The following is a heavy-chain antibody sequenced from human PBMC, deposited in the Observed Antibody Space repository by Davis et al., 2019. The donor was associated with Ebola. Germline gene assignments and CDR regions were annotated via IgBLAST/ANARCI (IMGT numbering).Heavy chain of an antibody. CDR2: MFHNGAA. CDR3: ARVVQYYYDSSGYSTPYYFDY. V-gene: IGHV4-59*01. Sequence: MPGGSLRLSCTVSGASINTYYWSWIRQTPGKRLEWIGYMFHNGAADYNPSFKSRVTISVDTSKNQFSLKLSSVTAADTAVYYCARVVQYYYDSSGYSTPYYFDYWGQGTLVTVSS. J-gene: IGHJ4*02. CDR1: GASINTYY. D-gene: IGHD3-22*01.